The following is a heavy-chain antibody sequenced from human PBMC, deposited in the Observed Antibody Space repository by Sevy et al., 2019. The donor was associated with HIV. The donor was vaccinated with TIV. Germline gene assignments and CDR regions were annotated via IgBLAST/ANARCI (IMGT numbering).Heavy chain of an antibody. D-gene: IGHD1-26*01. CDR1: GFNFISYN. V-gene: IGHV3-21*06. CDR3: ARGPPDGSYDYFDY. J-gene: IGHJ4*02. CDR2: VSGSSNYI. Sequence: GSLRLSCAASGFNFISYNMNWVRQAPGKGLEWVSSVSGSSNYIYYAESLKGRFIISRDNAKDTLYLQMNSLRADDTAVYYCARGPPDGSYDYFDYWGQGTLVTVSS.